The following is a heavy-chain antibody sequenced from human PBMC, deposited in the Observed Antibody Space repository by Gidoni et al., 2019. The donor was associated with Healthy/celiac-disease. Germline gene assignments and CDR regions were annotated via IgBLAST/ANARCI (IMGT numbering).Heavy chain of an antibody. D-gene: IGHD5-18*01. Sequence: QVQLQQWGAGLLKPSETLSLTCAVYGGSFSGYYWSWIRQPPGKGLEWIGEINHSGSTNYNPSLKSRVTISVDTSKNQFSLKLSSVTAADTAVYYCARGRSWLGLRYFDYWGQGTLVTVSS. V-gene: IGHV4-34*01. CDR2: INHSGST. J-gene: IGHJ4*02. CDR3: ARGRSWLGLRYFDY. CDR1: GGSFSGYY.